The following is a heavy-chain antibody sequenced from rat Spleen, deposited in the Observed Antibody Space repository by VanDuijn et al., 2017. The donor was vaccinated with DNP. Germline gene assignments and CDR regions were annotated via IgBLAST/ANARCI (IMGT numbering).Heavy chain of an antibody. D-gene: IGHD4-3*01. Sequence: EGQLVASGGGLVQPGRSLKLSCAASGFTFSAYYMAWVRQAPRKGLEWVAYIRYDGGYTKYGDSVKGRFTISRDNAKNTLYLQMNSLRSEDMATYYCARWNSGHFDYWGQGVMVSVSS. J-gene: IGHJ2*01. V-gene: IGHV5-22*01. CDR1: GFTFSAYY. CDR3: ARWNSGHFDY. CDR2: IRYDGGYT.